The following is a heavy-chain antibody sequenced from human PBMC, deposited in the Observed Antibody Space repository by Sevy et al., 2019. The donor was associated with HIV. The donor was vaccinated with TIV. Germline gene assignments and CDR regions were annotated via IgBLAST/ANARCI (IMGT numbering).Heavy chain of an antibody. D-gene: IGHD6-13*01. Sequence: GGSLRLSCAASGFTFSSYGMHWVRQAPGKGLEWVAVIWYDGSNKYYADSVKGRFTISRDNSKNTLYLQMNSLRAEDTAVYYCARAKDIRGIAAAGLDYWGQGTLVTVSS. V-gene: IGHV3-33*01. J-gene: IGHJ4*02. CDR2: IWYDGSNK. CDR3: ARAKDIRGIAAAGLDY. CDR1: GFTFSSYG.